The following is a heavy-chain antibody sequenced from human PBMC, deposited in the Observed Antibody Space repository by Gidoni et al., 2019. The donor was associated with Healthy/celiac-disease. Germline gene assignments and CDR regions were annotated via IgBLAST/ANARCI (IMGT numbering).Heavy chain of an antibody. Sequence: EVQLVESGGGLVQPGGSLRLSCAASGFTFSSYWMSWVRQAPGKGLEWVANIEQDGSEKYYVDSVKGRFTISRDNAKNSLYLQMNSLRAEDTAVYYCARDRWQQLVLAYYYGMDVWGQGTTVTVSS. J-gene: IGHJ6*02. D-gene: IGHD6-13*01. V-gene: IGHV3-7*01. CDR3: ARDRWQQLVLAYYYGMDV. CDR2: IEQDGSEK. CDR1: GFTFSSYW.